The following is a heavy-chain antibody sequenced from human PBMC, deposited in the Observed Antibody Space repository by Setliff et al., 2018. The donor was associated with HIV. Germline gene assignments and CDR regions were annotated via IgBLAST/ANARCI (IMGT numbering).Heavy chain of an antibody. J-gene: IGHJ5*01. D-gene: IGHD6-19*01. CDR3: GDIAVAGFVS. CDR1: GFTFSNSW. Sequence: GGSLRLSCAASGFTFSNSWMTWVRQAPGKGLEWVANIKKDGSDKFYVDSVKGRFAISRDNAKNSLNLEMNSLRAEDTAVYYCGDIAVAGFVSWGQGTLVTVSS. V-gene: IGHV3-7*03. CDR2: IKKDGSDK.